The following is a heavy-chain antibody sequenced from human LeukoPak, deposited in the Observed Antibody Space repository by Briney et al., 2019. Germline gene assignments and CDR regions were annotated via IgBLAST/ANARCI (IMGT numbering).Heavy chain of an antibody. D-gene: IGHD3-3*01. J-gene: IGHJ4*02. CDR3: AKVDFWSGYRDY. CDR1: GFTFSSYA. V-gene: IGHV3-23*01. CDR2: ISGSVGST. Sequence: PGGSLRLSCAASGFTFSSYAVSWVRQAPGKGLEWVSAISGSVGSTSYADSVKDRFTISRDNSKNTLYLQMNSLRAEDTAVYYCAKVDFWSGYRDYWGQGTLVTVSS.